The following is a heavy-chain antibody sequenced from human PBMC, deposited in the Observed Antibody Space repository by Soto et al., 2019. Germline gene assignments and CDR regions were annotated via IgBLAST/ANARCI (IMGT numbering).Heavy chain of an antibody. D-gene: IGHD5-18*01. CDR2: ISGSGGST. CDR1: GFTFSSYA. CDR3: AKGIQLWLRLGLLNYFDY. Sequence: EVQLLESGGGLVQPGGSLRLSCAASGFTFSSYAMSWVRQAPGKGLEWVSAISGSGGSTYYADSVKGRFTISRDNDKNTLYLQMNSLRAEDTAVYYCAKGIQLWLRLGLLNYFDYWGQGTLVTVSS. J-gene: IGHJ4*02. V-gene: IGHV3-23*01.